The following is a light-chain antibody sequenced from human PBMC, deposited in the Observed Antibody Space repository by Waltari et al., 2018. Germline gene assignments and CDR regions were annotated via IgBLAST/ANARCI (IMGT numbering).Light chain of an antibody. CDR2: AAS. Sequence: VLTQSPGTRSLSPGERATLSCKYSQSHSRSRLAWDQQKPGQAPRLLIYAASNRDTGTPDMFSGRGSGTAFSLTISRVGPEDFAVYYCQQYGSSVMYTFGQGTKLELQ. J-gene: IGKJ2*01. V-gene: IGKV3-20*01. CDR1: QSHSRSR. CDR3: QQYGSSVMYT.